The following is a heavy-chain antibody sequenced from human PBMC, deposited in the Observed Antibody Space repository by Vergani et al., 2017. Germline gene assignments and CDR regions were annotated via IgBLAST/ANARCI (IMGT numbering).Heavy chain of an antibody. D-gene: IGHD5-12*01. CDR1: GYTFTSYA. J-gene: IGHJ4*02. CDR3: ARAERGSCYDSVAGALDY. V-gene: IGHV1-3*01. Sequence: QVQLVQSGAGVKKPGASVKVSCKASGYTFTSYAMHWVRQAPGQRLEWVGWINAGNGKTKYAQKFQGRVTITRDTSASTAYMELSSLRSEDTAVYYWARAERGSCYDSVAGALDYWGQGTLVTVSS. CDR2: INAGNGKT.